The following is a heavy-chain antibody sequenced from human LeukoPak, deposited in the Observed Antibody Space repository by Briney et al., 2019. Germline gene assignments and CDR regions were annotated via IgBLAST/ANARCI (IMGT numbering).Heavy chain of an antibody. Sequence: ASVKVSCKASGYTFTSYGVSWVRQAPGQGLEWMGWISGYNGNTNYAQKLQGRVTMTTDTSTSTAYMELRSLRSDDTAVYYCARRPAGYYYYYMDVWGKGTTVTVSS. J-gene: IGHJ6*03. CDR1: GYTFTSYG. CDR3: ARRPAGYYYYYMDV. CDR2: ISGYNGNT. V-gene: IGHV1-18*01.